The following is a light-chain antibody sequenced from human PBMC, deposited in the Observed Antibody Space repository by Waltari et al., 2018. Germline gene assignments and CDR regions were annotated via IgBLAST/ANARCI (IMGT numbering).Light chain of an antibody. Sequence: EIVMTQSPATLSVSPGERDTLPCRASQSVSSNLAWYQQKPGQAPRLLIYGASTRATGIPARFSGSGSGTEFTLTISSLQSEDFAVYYCQQYNNWPRRTFGQGTKVEIK. V-gene: IGKV3-15*01. CDR1: QSVSSN. J-gene: IGKJ1*01. CDR3: QQYNNWPRRT. CDR2: GAS.